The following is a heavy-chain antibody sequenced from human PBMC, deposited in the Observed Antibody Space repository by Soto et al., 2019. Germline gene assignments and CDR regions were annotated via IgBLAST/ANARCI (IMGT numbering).Heavy chain of an antibody. CDR2: INAGNGNT. CDR1: GYTFTNYA. CDR3: ARVTIGARTEYFYYYGLDV. J-gene: IGHJ6*02. V-gene: IGHV1-3*01. Sequence: QVQLVQSGAEVKKPGASVKVSCKASGYTFTNYAIQWVRQAPGQRLEWMGWINAGNGNTKFSQKFQGRVTITRDTSASTAYMELSSLRSEDTAIYYCARVTIGARTEYFYYYGLDVWCQGTTVTVSS. D-gene: IGHD6-6*01.